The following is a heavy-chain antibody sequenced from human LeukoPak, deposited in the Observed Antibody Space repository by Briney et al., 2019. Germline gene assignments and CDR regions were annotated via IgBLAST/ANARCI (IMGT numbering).Heavy chain of an antibody. CDR3: ARQGSYLGDY. CDR1: GGSISSSSYY. V-gene: IGHV4-39*01. Sequence: SETLSLTCTVSGGSISSSSYYWGWIRQPPGKGLEWIGSIYYSGSTYYNPSLKSRVTMSVDTSKNQFSLRLSSVTAADTAVYYCARQGSYLGDYWGQGILVTVSS. J-gene: IGHJ4*02. D-gene: IGHD3-10*01. CDR2: IYYSGST.